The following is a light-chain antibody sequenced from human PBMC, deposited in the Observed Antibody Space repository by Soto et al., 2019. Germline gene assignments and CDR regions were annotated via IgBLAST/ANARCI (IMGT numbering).Light chain of an antibody. Sequence: QSALTQPASVSGSPGQSSTISCTGTSSDIGYYNYVSWYQQHPGKAPKLMIYEVSNRPSGISNRFSGSKSGNMASLTISGLQAEDEADYYCSSYTSSNTLVFGGGTKLTVL. J-gene: IGLJ2*01. CDR3: SSYTSSNTLV. CDR1: SSDIGYYNY. V-gene: IGLV2-14*01. CDR2: EVS.